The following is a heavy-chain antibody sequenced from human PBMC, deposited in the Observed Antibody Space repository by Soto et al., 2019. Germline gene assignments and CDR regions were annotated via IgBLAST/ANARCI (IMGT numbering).Heavy chain of an antibody. V-gene: IGHV3-30-3*01. D-gene: IGHD1-26*01. CDR1: GFTFSLFA. CDR2: VSKDGTNT. CDR3: VRDVWWEVGWEAFDI. J-gene: IGHJ3*02. Sequence: QVQLVESGGGVVQPGRSLRLSCAASGFTFSLFAMHWVRQVPGKGLEWVAAVSKDGTNTYYADSVKGRFTISRDNLKNPVFMQMNNLRPEDTAVYQCVRDVWWEVGWEAFDIWGQGTTVTVSS.